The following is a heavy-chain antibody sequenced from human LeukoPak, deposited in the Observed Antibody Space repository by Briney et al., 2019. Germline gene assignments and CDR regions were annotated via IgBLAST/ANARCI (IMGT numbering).Heavy chain of an antibody. J-gene: IGHJ5*02. Sequence: GGSLRLSCAASGFTFSTYAMTWVRQAPGKGLEWVSIISYSDDRTYYADSVKGRFTISRDNSKNTLYLQMNSLGAEDTAVYYCAKGRELLTCFDAWGQGTLVTVSS. CDR3: AKGRELLTCFDA. D-gene: IGHD1-26*01. V-gene: IGHV3-23*01. CDR1: GFTFSTYA. CDR2: ISYSDDRT.